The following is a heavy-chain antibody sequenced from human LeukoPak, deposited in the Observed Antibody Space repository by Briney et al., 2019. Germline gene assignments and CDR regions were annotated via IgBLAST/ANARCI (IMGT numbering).Heavy chain of an antibody. CDR2: IIPIFGTA. CDR1: GGTFSSYA. D-gene: IGHD2-15*01. J-gene: IGHJ4*02. V-gene: IGHV1-69*13. CDR3: ARDRQPTLGYCSGGSCYSPYHFDH. Sequence: SVKVSCKASGGTFSSYAISWVRQAPGQGLEWMGGIIPIFGTANYAQKFQGRVTITADESTSTAYMELSSLRSEDTAVYYCARDRQPTLGYCSGGSCYSPYHFDHWGQGTLVTVSS.